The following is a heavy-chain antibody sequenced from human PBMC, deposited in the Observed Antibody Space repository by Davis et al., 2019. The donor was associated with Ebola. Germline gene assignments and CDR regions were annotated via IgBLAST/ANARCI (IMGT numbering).Heavy chain of an antibody. CDR1: GFTFSSYW. V-gene: IGHV3-7*01. J-gene: IGHJ6*04. CDR3: AKAHFDWLLYYYYYYGMDV. Sequence: GESLKISCAASGFTFSSYWMSWVRQAPGKGLEWVANIKQDGSEKYYVDSVKGRFTISRDNSKNTLYLQMNSLRAEDTAVYYCAKAHFDWLLYYYYYYGMDVWGKGTTVTVSS. CDR2: IKQDGSEK. D-gene: IGHD3-9*01.